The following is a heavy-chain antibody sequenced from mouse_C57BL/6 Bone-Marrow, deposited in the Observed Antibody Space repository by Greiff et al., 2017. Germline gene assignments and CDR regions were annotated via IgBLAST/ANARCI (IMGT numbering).Heavy chain of an antibody. J-gene: IGHJ3*01. CDR1: GYTFTDYC. D-gene: IGHD6-1*01. CDR3: ARGHEGGLAY. CDR2: IHPNNGST. V-gene: IGHV1-34*01. Sequence: EVQLQQPGPELVKPGASVKMSCKASGYTFTDYCMHWVKQSPGEGLEWIGYIHPNNGSTSYNQKFKSKATLTVDKSSSTAYMQLRSLTSEDSAVYYCARGHEGGLAYWGQGTLVTVSA.